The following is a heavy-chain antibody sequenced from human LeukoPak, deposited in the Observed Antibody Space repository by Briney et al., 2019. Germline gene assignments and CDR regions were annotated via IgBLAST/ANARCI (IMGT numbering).Heavy chain of an antibody. CDR1: GGSISSYY. CDR3: ARSPSSSTEGYFDY. V-gene: IGHV4-4*07. D-gene: IGHD2/OR15-2a*01. CDR2: VYTSGST. J-gene: IGHJ4*02. Sequence: SETLSLTCTVSGGSISSYYWSRIRQPAGKGLEWIGRVYTSGSTNYSPSLKSRVSMSVDTSKNQFSLKLTSVTAADTAVYFCARSPSSSTEGYFDYWGQGTLVTVSS.